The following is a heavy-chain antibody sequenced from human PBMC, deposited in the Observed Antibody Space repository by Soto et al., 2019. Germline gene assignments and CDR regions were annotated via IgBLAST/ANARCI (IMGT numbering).Heavy chain of an antibody. J-gene: IGHJ6*04. D-gene: IGHD3-10*01. V-gene: IGHV3-74*01. CDR3: ARGWFGPDV. CDR2: IDNAGTDS. CDR1: GFTLSGRS. Sequence: EVQLVESGGGLVQPGGSLRLSCAASGFTLSGRSMHWVRQAPGKGLVWVSGIDNAGTDSTYADSVKGRFTSSIDNAKNMLYLQMNSLSVEDTAVYYCARGWFGPDVWGKGTTVTVSS.